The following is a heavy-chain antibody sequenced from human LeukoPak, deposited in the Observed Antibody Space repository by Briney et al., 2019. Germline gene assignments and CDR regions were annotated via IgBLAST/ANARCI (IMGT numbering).Heavy chain of an antibody. CDR1: GGSISSYY. CDR2: IYTSGST. CDR3: ARRSDFWSGYYRLDP. V-gene: IGHV4-4*09. J-gene: IGHJ5*02. Sequence: SETLSLTCTVSGGSISSYYWSWIRQPPGKGLEWIGYIYTSGSTNYNPSLESRVTISVDTSKNQFSLKLSSVTAADTAVYYCARRSDFWSGYYRLDPWGQGTLVTVSS. D-gene: IGHD3-3*01.